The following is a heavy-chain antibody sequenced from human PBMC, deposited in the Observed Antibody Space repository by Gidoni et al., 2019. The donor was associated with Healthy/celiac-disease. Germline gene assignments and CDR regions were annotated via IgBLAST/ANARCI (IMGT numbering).Heavy chain of an antibody. CDR1: GFTFSSYA. CDR2: ISYDGSNK. CDR3: ARPPGIAAAGTIDWYYYYGMDV. Sequence: QVQLVESGGGVVQPGRSLRLSCAASGFTFSSYAMHWVRQAPGKGLEWVAVISYDGSNKYYADSVKGRFTISRDNSKNTLYLQMNSLRAEDTAVYYCARPPGIAAAGTIDWYYYYGMDVWGQGTTVTVSS. D-gene: IGHD6-13*01. J-gene: IGHJ6*02. V-gene: IGHV3-30-3*01.